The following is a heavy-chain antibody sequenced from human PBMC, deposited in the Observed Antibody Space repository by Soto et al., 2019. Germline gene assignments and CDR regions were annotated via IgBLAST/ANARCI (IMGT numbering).Heavy chain of an antibody. CDR1: GGIFSTYA. CDR3: ARDRDDYGSGNYYNRIDF. D-gene: IGHD3-10*01. V-gene: IGHV1-69*13. CDR2: IIPLFGTP. Sequence: SVKVSCKASGGIFSTYAISWLRQAPGQGLEWMGGIIPLFGTPNYAQRFQGRVTITADESTSTAYMELSRLRSGDTAVYYCARDRDDYGSGNYYNRIDFWGQGTLVTVSS. J-gene: IGHJ4*02.